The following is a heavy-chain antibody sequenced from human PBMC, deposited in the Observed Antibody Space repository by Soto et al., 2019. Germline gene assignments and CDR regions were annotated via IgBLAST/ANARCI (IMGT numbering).Heavy chain of an antibody. J-gene: IGHJ5*02. CDR2: INSDGRST. D-gene: IGHD2-15*01. CDR1: GFTFSSYW. V-gene: IGHV3-74*01. CDR3: AIGEDAGYCSGGSCSGDGFDP. Sequence: EVQLVESGGGLVQPGGSLRLSCAASGFTFSSYWMHWVRQAPGKGLVWVSRINSDGRSTSYADSVKGRFTISRDNAKTTLYLQMNSLRTEDTAVYYCAIGEDAGYCSGGSCSGDGFDPWGQGTLVTVSS.